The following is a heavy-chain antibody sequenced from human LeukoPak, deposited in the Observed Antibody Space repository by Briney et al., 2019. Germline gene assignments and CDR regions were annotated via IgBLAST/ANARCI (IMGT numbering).Heavy chain of an antibody. Sequence: GGSLRLSCAASGFTFNSYDMHWVRQATGKGLEWVSAIGTAGDTYYPGSVKGRFTISRENAKNSLYLQMSSLRAGDTAVYYCARARRDFWSGYWFDYWGQGTLVTVSS. CDR1: GFTFNSYD. V-gene: IGHV3-13*01. CDR2: IGTAGDT. J-gene: IGHJ4*02. D-gene: IGHD3-3*01. CDR3: ARARRDFWSGYWFDY.